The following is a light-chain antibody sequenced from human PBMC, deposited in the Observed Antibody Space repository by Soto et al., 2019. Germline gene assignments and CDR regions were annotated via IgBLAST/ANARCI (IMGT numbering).Light chain of an antibody. J-gene: IGKJ2*01. CDR3: QQRSTLST. CDR1: QSVSSS. V-gene: IGKV3-15*01. Sequence: EVVMTQSPATLSVSPGERATLSCRASQSVSSSLAWYQQKPGQAPRLLIYHASTGATGIPARFSGSGSGTDFTLTLTCVQSEDVAVYYCQQRSTLSTFGQGNKLEIK. CDR2: HAS.